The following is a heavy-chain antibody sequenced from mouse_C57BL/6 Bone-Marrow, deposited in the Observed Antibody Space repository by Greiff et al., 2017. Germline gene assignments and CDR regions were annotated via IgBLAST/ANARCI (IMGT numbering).Heavy chain of an antibody. CDR2: IDPETGGT. D-gene: IGHD1-1*01. J-gene: IGHJ2*01. V-gene: IGHV1-15*01. CDR1: GYTFTDYE. CDR3: TRDRYGRNFGY. Sequence: QVQLQQSGAELVRPGASVTLSCKASGYTFTDYEMHWVKQTPVHGLEWIGAIDPETGGTAYNQKFKGQAILTADKSSSTAYMELRSLTSEDSAVYYCTRDRYGRNFGYWGQGTTLTVSS.